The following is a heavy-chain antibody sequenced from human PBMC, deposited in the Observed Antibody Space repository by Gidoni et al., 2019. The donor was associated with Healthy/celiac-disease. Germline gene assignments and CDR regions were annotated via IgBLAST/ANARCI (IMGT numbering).Heavy chain of an antibody. Sequence: QVQLQQWGAGLLKPSETLSLTCAVYGGSFSGYYWSWIRQPPGKGLEWIGEINHSGSTNYNPSLKSRVTISVDTSKNQFSLKLSSVTAADTAVYYCARGEGGIAAAGTPYFDYWGQGTLVTVSS. CDR3: ARGEGGIAAAGTPYFDY. J-gene: IGHJ4*02. V-gene: IGHV4-34*01. D-gene: IGHD6-13*01. CDR2: INHSGST. CDR1: GGSFSGYY.